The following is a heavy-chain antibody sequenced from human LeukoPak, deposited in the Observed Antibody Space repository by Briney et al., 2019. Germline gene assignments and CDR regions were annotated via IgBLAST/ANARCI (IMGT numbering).Heavy chain of an antibody. D-gene: IGHD3-22*01. Sequence: GGSLRLSCAASGFTFSNYWMQWVRQAPGKGLEWVSYISSSGSTIYYADSVKGRFTISRDNSKNTLYLQMNSLRAEDTAVYYCAKGVGGSSGYYGPDWGQGTLVTVSS. CDR3: AKGVGGSSGYYGPD. J-gene: IGHJ4*02. CDR1: GFTFSNYW. CDR2: ISSSGSTI. V-gene: IGHV3-48*01.